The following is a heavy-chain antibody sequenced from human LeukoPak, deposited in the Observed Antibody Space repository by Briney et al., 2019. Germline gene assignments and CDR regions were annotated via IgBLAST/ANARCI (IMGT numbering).Heavy chain of an antibody. CDR1: GGSINSYY. J-gene: IGHJ4*02. CDR3: ARGGKATVVTM. V-gene: IGHV4-4*07. D-gene: IGHD4-23*01. CDR2: IYSSGST. Sequence: SETLSLTCTVSGGSINSYYWSWIRQPAGKGLEWIGRIYSSGSTNYNPSLKSRVPMSVDTSKNQFSLKLTSVTAADTAVYYCARGGKATVVTMWGQGILVTVSS.